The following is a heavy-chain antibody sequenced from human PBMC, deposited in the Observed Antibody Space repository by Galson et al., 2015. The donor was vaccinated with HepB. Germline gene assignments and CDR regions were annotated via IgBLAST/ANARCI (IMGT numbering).Heavy chain of an antibody. CDR1: GFTFSSYS. J-gene: IGHJ4*02. CDR3: AGEVYGGRSFDY. V-gene: IGHV3-21*01. D-gene: IGHD4-23*01. CDR2: ISSSSSYI. Sequence: SLRLSCAASGFTFSSYSMNWVRQAPGKGLEWVSSISSSSSYIYYADSVKGRFTISRDNAKNSLYLQMNSLRAEDTAVYYCAGEVYGGRSFDYWGQGTLVTVSS.